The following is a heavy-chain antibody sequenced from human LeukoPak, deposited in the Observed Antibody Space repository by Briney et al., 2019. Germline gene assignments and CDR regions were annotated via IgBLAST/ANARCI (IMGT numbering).Heavy chain of an antibody. V-gene: IGHV4-34*01. CDR2: INHSGST. CDR1: GGSFSGYY. D-gene: IGHD6-13*01. J-gene: IGHJ5*02. Sequence: SETLSLTCAVYGGSFSGYYWSWIRQPPGKGLEWIGEINHSGSTNYNPSLKSRVTTSVDTSKNQFSLKLSSVTAADTAVYYCARHQYSSSWYRDWFDPWGQGTLVTVSS. CDR3: ARHQYSSSWYRDWFDP.